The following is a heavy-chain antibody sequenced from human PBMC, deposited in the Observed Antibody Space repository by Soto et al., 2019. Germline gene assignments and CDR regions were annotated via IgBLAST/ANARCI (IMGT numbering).Heavy chain of an antibody. CDR1: GFTFDDYA. V-gene: IGHV3-9*01. CDR2: ISWNSGSI. J-gene: IGHJ6*03. CDR3: AKDARGYSYGFYYYYMDV. Sequence: VQLVESGGGLVQPGRSLRLSCAASGFTFDDYAMHWVRQAPGKGLEWVSGISWNSGSIGYADSVKGRFTISRDNAKNSLYLQMNSLRAEDTALYYCAKDARGYSYGFYYYYMDVWGKGTTVTVSS. D-gene: IGHD5-18*01.